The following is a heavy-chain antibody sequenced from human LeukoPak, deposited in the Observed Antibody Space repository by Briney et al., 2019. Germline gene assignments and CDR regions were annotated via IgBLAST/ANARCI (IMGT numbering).Heavy chain of an antibody. CDR1: GGTFSSYA. V-gene: IGHV1-69*13. CDR3: ARDPRSGGSWGWGFDP. Sequence: GASVKVSCKASGGTFSSYAISWVRQAPGQGLEWMGGIIPIFGTANYAQKFQGRVTITADESTSTAYMELSSLRSEDTAVYYCARDPRSGGSWGWGFDPWGQGTLVTVSS. D-gene: IGHD2-15*01. J-gene: IGHJ5*02. CDR2: IIPIFGTA.